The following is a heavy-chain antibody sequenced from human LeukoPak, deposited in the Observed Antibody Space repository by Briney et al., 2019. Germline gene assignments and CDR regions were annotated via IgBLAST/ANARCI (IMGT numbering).Heavy chain of an antibody. J-gene: IGHJ2*01. CDR1: GFTFSSYW. Sequence: GGSLRLSCAASGFTFSSYWMSWVRQAPGKGLEWVSALTGSGDNTYYADSVKGRFTISRDNSKNTLFLQTTSLRAEDTALYYCARIHDYSNYFHWYFDLWGRGTLVTVSS. CDR3: ARIHDYSNYFHWYFDL. D-gene: IGHD4-11*01. V-gene: IGHV3-23*01. CDR2: LTGSGDNT.